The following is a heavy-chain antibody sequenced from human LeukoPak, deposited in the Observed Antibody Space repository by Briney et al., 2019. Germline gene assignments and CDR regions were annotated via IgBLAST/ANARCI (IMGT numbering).Heavy chain of an antibody. CDR3: SRQVVGNDY. CDR1: GESSFSSYY. Sequence: SETLSLTCAVYGESSFSSYYWSWIRQTPGGALERIGEINHSGYTNYNPSLKSRVTLSIDTSKNQFSLRVTSVTAADTAVYYCSRQVVGNDYWGQGTLVTVSS. D-gene: IGHD3-22*01. V-gene: IGHV4-34*01. J-gene: IGHJ4*02. CDR2: INHSGYT.